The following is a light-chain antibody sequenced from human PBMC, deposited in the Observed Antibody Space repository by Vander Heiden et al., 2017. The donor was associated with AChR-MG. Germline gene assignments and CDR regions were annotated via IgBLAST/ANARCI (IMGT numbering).Light chain of an antibody. Sequence: QSALTQPASVSGSPGQSLTISCTGTSSDVGGYNYVSWYQQHPGKAPKLRSEEVSKRPSGVSNRFSGSNSGNTASLTISGLQAEDEADYDCSSYTSSSTPHWVFGGGTKLTV. CDR3: SSYTSSSTPHWV. V-gene: IGLV2-14*01. J-gene: IGLJ3*02. CDR2: EVS. CDR1: SSDVGGYNY.